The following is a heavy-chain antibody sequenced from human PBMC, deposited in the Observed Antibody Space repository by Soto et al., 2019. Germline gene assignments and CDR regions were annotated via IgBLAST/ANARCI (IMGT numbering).Heavy chain of an antibody. Sequence: QVHLQESGPGLVKPSETLSLTCTVSGDSVNNNDFYWAWIRQPPGKGLEWVVTIFYSGTTYHNPSLKGRVTASVDRSENQFSLKLTSVTASDTAVYYCARLDFRSGYYGGRFDRWGQGTLVTVSS. D-gene: IGHD3-3*01. CDR2: IFYSGTT. V-gene: IGHV4-39*01. CDR1: GDSVNNNDFY. CDR3: ARLDFRSGYYGGRFDR. J-gene: IGHJ5*02.